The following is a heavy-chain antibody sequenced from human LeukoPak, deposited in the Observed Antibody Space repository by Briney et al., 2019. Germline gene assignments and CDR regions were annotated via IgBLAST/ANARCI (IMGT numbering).Heavy chain of an antibody. CDR2: IYPGDSDT. J-gene: IGHJ6*02. D-gene: IGHD6-13*01. Sequence: HGESLKISCKGSGYSFTSYWIGWVRQMPGKGLEWMGIIYPGDSDTRYSPSFQGQVTISADKSISTAYLQWSSLKASDTAMYYCARIRWVAAAGRYYYYYGMDVWGQGTTVTVSS. V-gene: IGHV5-51*01. CDR3: ARIRWVAAAGRYYYYYGMDV. CDR1: GYSFTSYW.